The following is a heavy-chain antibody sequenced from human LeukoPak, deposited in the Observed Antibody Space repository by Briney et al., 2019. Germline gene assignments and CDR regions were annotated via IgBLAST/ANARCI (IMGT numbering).Heavy chain of an antibody. CDR1: GFTFSSYG. CDR3: AKDRQKIAAAAGTIGY. D-gene: IGHD6-13*01. V-gene: IGHV3-30*18. Sequence: GGPLRLSCAASGFTFSSYGMHWVRQAPGKGLEWVAVISYDGSNKYYADSVKGRFTISRDNSKNTLYLQMNSLRAEDTAVYYCAKDRQKIAAAAGTIGYWGQGTLVTVSS. CDR2: ISYDGSNK. J-gene: IGHJ4*02.